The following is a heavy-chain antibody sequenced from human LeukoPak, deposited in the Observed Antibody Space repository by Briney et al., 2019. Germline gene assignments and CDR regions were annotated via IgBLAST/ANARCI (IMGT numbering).Heavy chain of an antibody. V-gene: IGHV3-33*06. J-gene: IGHJ4*02. CDR1: GFTFSSYG. Sequence: GGSLRLSCAASGFTFSSYGMHWVRQAPGKGLGGVAVIWYDGSNKYYADSVKGRFTISRDNSKNTLYLQMNSLRAEDTAVYYCAKTYYYDSSGPHYFDYWGQGTLVTVSS. CDR3: AKTYYYDSSGPHYFDY. CDR2: IWYDGSNK. D-gene: IGHD3-22*01.